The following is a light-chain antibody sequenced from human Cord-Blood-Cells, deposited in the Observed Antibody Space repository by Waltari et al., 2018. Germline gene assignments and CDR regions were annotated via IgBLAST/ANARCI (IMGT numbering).Light chain of an antibody. V-gene: IGKV3-15*01. Sequence: EIVMTQSPVTLSVSPGERATLSCRASQSVSSNLAWYQQKPGQAPRLLIYGASTRATGIPARCSCSGSGTEFTLTISSLQSEDFAVYYCQQYNNWPRTFGQGTKVEIK. CDR3: QQYNNWPRT. J-gene: IGKJ1*01. CDR1: QSVSSN. CDR2: GAS.